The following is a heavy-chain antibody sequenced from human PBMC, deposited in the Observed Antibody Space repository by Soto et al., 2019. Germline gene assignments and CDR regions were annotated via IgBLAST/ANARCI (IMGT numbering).Heavy chain of an antibody. CDR1: GYTFTGCY. D-gene: IGHD5-12*01. CDR3: ASSRGYSGYDSFDY. Sequence: ASVKVSCKASGYTFTGCYMHWVRQAPGQGLEWMGWINPNSGGTNYAQKFQGRVTMTRDTSISTAYMELSRLRSDDTAVYYCASSRGYSGYDSFDYWGQGTLVTVSS. J-gene: IGHJ4*02. V-gene: IGHV1-2*02. CDR2: INPNSGGT.